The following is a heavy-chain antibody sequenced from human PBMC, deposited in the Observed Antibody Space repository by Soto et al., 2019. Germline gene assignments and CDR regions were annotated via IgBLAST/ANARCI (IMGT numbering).Heavy chain of an antibody. CDR3: ARREGYCSGGTCYFDY. CDR2: INSDGSST. V-gene: IGHV3-74*01. D-gene: IGHD2-15*01. J-gene: IGHJ4*02. Sequence: GGSLRLSCAASGFTFSTHWMHWVRQAPGKGLVWVSRINSDGSSTAYADSVKGRFTISRDNAKKTVYLQMNSLRDEDTAVYYCARREGYCSGGTCYFDYWGQGTLVTVSS. CDR1: GFTFSTHW.